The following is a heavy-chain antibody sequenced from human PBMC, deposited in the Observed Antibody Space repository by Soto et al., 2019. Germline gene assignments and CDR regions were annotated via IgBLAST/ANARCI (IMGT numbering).Heavy chain of an antibody. CDR2: ISNDGRST. Sequence: EVQLVESGGGLVQPGGSLRLSCAASGLTFSNFRMHWVRQAPGKGLVWVALISNDGRSTNHADSVKGRFTISRDNAKSTLYLQLNSLRAEDTAVYYCARDTAGLSCWGQGTLVTVSS. CDR1: GLTFSNFR. J-gene: IGHJ4*02. CDR3: ARDTAGLSC. V-gene: IGHV3-74*01. D-gene: IGHD2-21*02.